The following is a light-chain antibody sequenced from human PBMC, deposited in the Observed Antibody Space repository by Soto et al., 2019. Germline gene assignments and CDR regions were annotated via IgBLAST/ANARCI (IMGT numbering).Light chain of an antibody. Sequence: QSALTQPASVSGSPGQSITLSCTGTSSDIGVFNSVSWYQHHPGKAPKLIISDVSKRPSGVSNRFSGSKSGNTASLTISGLQAEDEADYYCSSYTTSSTVVFGGGTKVTVL. CDR3: SSYTTSSTVV. CDR2: DVS. CDR1: SSDIGVFNS. J-gene: IGLJ2*01. V-gene: IGLV2-14*03.